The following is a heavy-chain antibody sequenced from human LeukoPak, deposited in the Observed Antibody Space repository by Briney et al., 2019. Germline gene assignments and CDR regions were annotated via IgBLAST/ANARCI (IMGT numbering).Heavy chain of an antibody. V-gene: IGHV4-34*01. CDR3: ARGGHVQVLRYFDWLEQSYYFDY. D-gene: IGHD3-9*01. Sequence: PSETLSLTCAVYGGSFSGYYWSWIRQPPGKGLEWIGEINHSASTHYNPSLKSRVTISVDTSKNQFSLKLSSVTAEDTAVYYCARGGHVQVLRYFDWLEQSYYFDYWGQGTLVTVSS. CDR1: GGSFSGYY. CDR2: INHSAST. J-gene: IGHJ4*02.